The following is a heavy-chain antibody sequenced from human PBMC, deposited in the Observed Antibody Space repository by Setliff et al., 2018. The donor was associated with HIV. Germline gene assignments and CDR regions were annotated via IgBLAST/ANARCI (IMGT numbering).Heavy chain of an antibody. V-gene: IGHV3-21*01. CDR2: ISIGSGSAI. D-gene: IGHD3-10*01. J-gene: IGHJ6*02. Sequence: GGSLRLSCAASGFNVNNKYMSWVRQAPGRGLEWVSSISIGSGSAIYYAESVRGRFTVSRDNSKNSLYLQMNSLGVEDTAVYYCARDYLYYNMYNGSPVYGMDVWGQGTTVTVSS. CDR1: GFNVNNKY. CDR3: ARDYLYYNMYNGSPVYGMDV.